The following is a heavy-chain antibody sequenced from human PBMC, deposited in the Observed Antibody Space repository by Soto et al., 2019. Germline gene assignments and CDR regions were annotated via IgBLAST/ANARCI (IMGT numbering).Heavy chain of an antibody. Sequence: QVQLRESGPGLLKPSQTLSLTCSVSGASVAGGSYYWSWVRQPPRQGLEWIGYIPSRGRRFYNPSLTCRGTISADTSKKELSLQLTSVTAADTAVYYCARDTYSGYDFGLWGQGTLVTVSS. CDR1: GASVAGGSYY. CDR2: IPSRGRR. J-gene: IGHJ5*02. V-gene: IGHV4-30-4*01. D-gene: IGHD5-12*01. CDR3: ARDTYSGYDFGL.